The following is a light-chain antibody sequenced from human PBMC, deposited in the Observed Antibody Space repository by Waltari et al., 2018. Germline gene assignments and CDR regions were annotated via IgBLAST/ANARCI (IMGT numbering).Light chain of an antibody. CDR2: GVS. J-gene: IGKJ1*01. CDR1: QSLNMA. Sequence: EIVLTQSPDTLSLSPGERAILSCRASQSLNMALAWYQQKPGQAPRLLIYGVSTRATGIPDRFSGSGSGADFSLTITRLEPEDFAVYYCQHYLRLPVAFGQGTKVDIK. V-gene: IGKV3-20*01. CDR3: QHYLRLPVA.